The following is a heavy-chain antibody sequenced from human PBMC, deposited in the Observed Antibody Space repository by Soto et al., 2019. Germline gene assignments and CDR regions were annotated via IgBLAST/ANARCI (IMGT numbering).Heavy chain of an antibody. V-gene: IGHV5-51*01. CDR1: GFNFGGSW. CDR2: IHPGTSDT. J-gene: IGHJ4*02. CDR3: AKGGLIGTPPEY. D-gene: IGHD1-7*01. Sequence: SGESLKISCKASGFNFGGSWIGWVRQMPGKGLEWMGIIHPGTSDTRYSPSFQGQVTMSADKSINTAYLQWRSLKPSDTTTYYCAKGGLIGTPPEYWGQGTWVTVSS.